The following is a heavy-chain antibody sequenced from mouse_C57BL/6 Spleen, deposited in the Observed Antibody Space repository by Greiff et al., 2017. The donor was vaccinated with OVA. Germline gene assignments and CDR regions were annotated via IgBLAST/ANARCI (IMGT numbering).Heavy chain of an antibody. CDR3: ARSPSTVGDY. Sequence: EVMLVESGGGLVQPGGSLSLSCAASGFTFTDYYMSWVRQPPGKALEWLGFIRNKANGYTTEYSASVKGRFTISRDNSQSILYLQMNALRAEDSATYYCARSPSTVGDYWGQGTTLTVSS. CDR2: IRNKANGYTT. D-gene: IGHD1-1*01. CDR1: GFTFTDYY. V-gene: IGHV7-3*01. J-gene: IGHJ2*01.